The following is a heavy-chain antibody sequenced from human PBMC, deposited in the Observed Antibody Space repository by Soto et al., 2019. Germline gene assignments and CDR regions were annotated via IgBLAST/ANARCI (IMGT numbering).Heavy chain of an antibody. D-gene: IGHD6-19*01. V-gene: IGHV3-33*06. CDR1: GFTFSDYG. Sequence: QVQLMESGGGVVQPGRSLRLSCAASGFTFSDYGMHWVRQAPGKGLEWVAVIWYDGSNKYYADSVKGRFTISRDNSKNTLYLQMNSLRAEDTAVYYCAKSDGSYSSGWYGGSTYYYGMDVWGQGTTVTVSS. CDR3: AKSDGSYSSGWYGGSTYYYGMDV. CDR2: IWYDGSNK. J-gene: IGHJ6*02.